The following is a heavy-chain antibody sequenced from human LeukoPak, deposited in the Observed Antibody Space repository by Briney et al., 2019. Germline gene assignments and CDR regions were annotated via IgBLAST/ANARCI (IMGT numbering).Heavy chain of an antibody. D-gene: IGHD1-7*01. V-gene: IGHV3-48*04. CDR3: ARDPGITGTLDAFDI. CDR2: ISSSSSTI. Sequence: GGSLRLSCAASGFTFSSYSMNWVRQAPGMGLEWVSYISSSSSTIYYADSVKGRFTISRDNAKNSLYLQMNSLRAEDAAVYYCARDPGITGTLDAFDIWGQGTMVTVSS. J-gene: IGHJ3*02. CDR1: GFTFSSYS.